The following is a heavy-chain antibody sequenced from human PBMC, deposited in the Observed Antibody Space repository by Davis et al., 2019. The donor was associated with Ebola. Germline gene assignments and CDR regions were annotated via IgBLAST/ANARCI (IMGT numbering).Heavy chain of an antibody. J-gene: IGHJ4*02. Sequence: GESLKISCAASGFTFRNYWMSWVRQAPGKGLEWVANIRPDGSEEQYVDSLKGRITISRDNAKNSLYLQVNSLRDEDTAVHYCAKFSRGGESDWGQGTLVTVSS. V-gene: IGHV3-7*03. D-gene: IGHD2-15*01. CDR1: GFTFRNYW. CDR2: IRPDGSEE. CDR3: AKFSRGGESD.